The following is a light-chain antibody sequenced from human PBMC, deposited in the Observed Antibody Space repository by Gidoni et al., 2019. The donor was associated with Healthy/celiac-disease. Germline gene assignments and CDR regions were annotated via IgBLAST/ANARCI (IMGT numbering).Light chain of an antibody. J-gene: IGKJ1*01. CDR3: QQLNSYPWT. CDR1: QGISSY. CDR2: AAS. V-gene: IGKV1-9*01. Sequence: DIQLTQSPSFLSASVEDRVTITCWASQGISSYLAWYQQKPGKAPKILIYAASTLQSGVPPRFSGSGSVTEFTLTISSLQPEDFATYYCQQLNSYPWTFGQGTKVEIK.